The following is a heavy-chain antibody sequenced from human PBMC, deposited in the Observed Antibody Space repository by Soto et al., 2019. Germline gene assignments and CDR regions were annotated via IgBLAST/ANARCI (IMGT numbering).Heavy chain of an antibody. J-gene: IGHJ6*02. CDR3: PRAAPESIFSILGTRYKFYCMDV. CDR2: INAVSGKT. D-gene: IGHD1-7*01. Sequence: QVQLVQSGAEVRKPGASVKVSCKASGYTFSRNGISWVRQAPGQGLEWMGRINAVSGKTDYIEKFQGRVTMTTDPSTSTAYTEVRSPTSAYTAVYYCPRAAPESIFSILGTRYKFYCMDVWGQGTTVTVSS. CDR1: GYTFSRNG. V-gene: IGHV1-18*01.